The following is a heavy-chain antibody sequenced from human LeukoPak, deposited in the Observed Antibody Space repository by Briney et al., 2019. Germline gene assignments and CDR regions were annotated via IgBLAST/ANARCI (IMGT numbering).Heavy chain of an antibody. CDR3: ARAVGSSRTDYYYYMDV. J-gene: IGHJ6*03. Sequence: PSETLSLTCAVYGGSFSGYYWSWIRQPPGKGLEWIGYIYYSGSTYYSPSLKSRVTISLDTSRNQFSLKLSSVTAADTAVYYCARAVGSSRTDYYYYMDVWGKGTTVTVSS. V-gene: IGHV4-59*01. D-gene: IGHD2-2*01. CDR2: IYYSGST. CDR1: GGSFSGYY.